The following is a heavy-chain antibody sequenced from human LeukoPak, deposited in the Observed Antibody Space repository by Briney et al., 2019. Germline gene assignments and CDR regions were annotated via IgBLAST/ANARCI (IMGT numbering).Heavy chain of an antibody. D-gene: IGHD5-18*01. CDR2: IHHSGTT. CDR3: ARARGYSYGPPFDY. Sequence: PSETLSLTCAVSGDSINSNHWWSWVRQPPGKGLEWIGEIHHSGTTSYNPSLQSPVTISVDTSKNQFSLKLSSVTAADTAVYYCARARGYSYGPPFDYWGQGTLVTVSS. V-gene: IGHV4-4*02. J-gene: IGHJ4*02. CDR1: GDSINSNHW.